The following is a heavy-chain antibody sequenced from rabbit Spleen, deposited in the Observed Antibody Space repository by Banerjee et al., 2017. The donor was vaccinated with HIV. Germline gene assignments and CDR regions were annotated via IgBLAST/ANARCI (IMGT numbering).Heavy chain of an antibody. Sequence: QERLVESGGGPVQPEGFLAITCTASGFSFSGNYYICWVRQAPGKGLEWIACIYTGSSGITYYANWVISRFTITSNTNQNTVDLKMTSLTAADTATYFCARDLVAIIGWNFNLWGPGTLVTVS. CDR1: GFSFSGNYY. J-gene: IGHJ4*01. D-gene: IGHD1-1*01. CDR2: IYTGSSGIT. CDR3: ARDLVAIIGWNFNL. V-gene: IGHV1S45*01.